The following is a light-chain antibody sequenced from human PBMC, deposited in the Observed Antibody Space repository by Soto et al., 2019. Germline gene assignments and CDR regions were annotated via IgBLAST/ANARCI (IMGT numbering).Light chain of an antibody. V-gene: IGKV1-5*03. CDR2: KAS. Sequence: DLQMTQSPSTLSASVGDRVTITCRASQSISSWLAWYQQKPGKAPKLLIYKASSLESGVPSRFSGSGSGTEFTLTISSLQPDDFATYYCQQYNSYLMYTFGQGTKLEIK. CDR1: QSISSW. CDR3: QQYNSYLMYT. J-gene: IGKJ2*01.